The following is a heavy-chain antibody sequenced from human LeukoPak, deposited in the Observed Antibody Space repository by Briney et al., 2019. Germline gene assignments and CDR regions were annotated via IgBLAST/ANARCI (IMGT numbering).Heavy chain of an antibody. CDR2: TSASGSST. V-gene: IGHV3-23*01. J-gene: IGHJ4*02. CDR3: AKDMGVTGTRGYFDY. Sequence: GGSLRLSCAASGFTFSSYAMSWVRQAPGKGLGWVSATSASGSSTYYADSVKGRFTISRDNSKNTLYLQMNSLRAEDTAVYYCAKDMGVTGTRGYFDYWGQGTLVTVSS. D-gene: IGHD1-7*01. CDR1: GFTFSSYA.